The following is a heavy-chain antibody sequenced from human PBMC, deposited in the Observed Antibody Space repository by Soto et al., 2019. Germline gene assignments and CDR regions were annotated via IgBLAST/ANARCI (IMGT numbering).Heavy chain of an antibody. CDR3: AANRGYNYYYGLDV. CDR2: ISGSGGST. D-gene: IGHD3-22*01. J-gene: IGHJ6*02. V-gene: IGHV3-23*01. Sequence: GGFLRLSCSASGFTFSSYAMSWVRQAPGKGLEWVSAISGSGGSTYYADSVKGRFTISRDNSKNTLYLQMNSLRAEDTAVYYCAANRGYNYYYGLDVWGQGTTVTV. CDR1: GFTFSSYA.